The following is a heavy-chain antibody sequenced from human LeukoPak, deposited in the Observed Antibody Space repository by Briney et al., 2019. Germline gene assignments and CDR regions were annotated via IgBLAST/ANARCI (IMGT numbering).Heavy chain of an antibody. CDR2: INPNSGGT. V-gene: IGHV1-2*02. Sequence: GGSLRLSCAASGYTFTGYYMHWVRQAPGQGLEWMGWINPNSGGTNYAQKFQGRVTMTRDTSISTAYMELSRLRSDDTAVYYCAREGSYRAFDIWGQGTMVTVSS. D-gene: IGHD1-26*01. J-gene: IGHJ3*02. CDR1: GYTFTGYY. CDR3: AREGSYRAFDI.